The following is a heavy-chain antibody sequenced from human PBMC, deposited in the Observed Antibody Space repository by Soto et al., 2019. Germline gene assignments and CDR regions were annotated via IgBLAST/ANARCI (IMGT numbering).Heavy chain of an antibody. CDR2: INPKTAAT. Sequence: GASVKVSCKASGYTFSDYFIQWLRQAPGQGLEWVAWINPKTAATNYAKKFQDRVTLTSDTSFSTAYLELTRLRPDDTAVYYCARIKWSLDYYSGTDVWGQGTAVTVSS. J-gene: IGHJ6*02. CDR3: ARIKWSLDYYSGTDV. V-gene: IGHV1-2*02. D-gene: IGHD1-26*01. CDR1: GYTFSDYF.